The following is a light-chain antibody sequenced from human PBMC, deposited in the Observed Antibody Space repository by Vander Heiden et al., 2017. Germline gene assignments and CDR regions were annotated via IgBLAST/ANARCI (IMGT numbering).Light chain of an antibody. J-gene: IGKJ1*01. CDR1: QSISSY. CDR3: QQCDSTPAT. Sequence: DIQMTQSPSSLSASVGDRVTITCRASQSISSYLNWYQQKPGKAPKLLIYAASSLQSGVPSRFSGSGSGTDFTLTISRLQPEDFATYYCQQCDSTPATFGQGTKVXIK. CDR2: AAS. V-gene: IGKV1-39*01.